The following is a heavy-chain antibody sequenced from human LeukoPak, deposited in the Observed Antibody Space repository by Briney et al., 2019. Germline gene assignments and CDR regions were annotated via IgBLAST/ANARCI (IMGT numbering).Heavy chain of an antibody. D-gene: IGHD5-12*01. CDR3: ARVIGNDIVAIWGYFDY. J-gene: IGHJ4*02. Sequence: SETLSLTCTVSGGSISSSSYYWGWIRQPPGKGLEWIGSIYYSGSTYYNPSLKSRVTISVDTSKNQFSLKLSSVTAADTAVYYCARVIGNDIVAIWGYFDYWGQGTLVTVSS. V-gene: IGHV4-39*07. CDR1: GGSISSSSYY. CDR2: IYYSGST.